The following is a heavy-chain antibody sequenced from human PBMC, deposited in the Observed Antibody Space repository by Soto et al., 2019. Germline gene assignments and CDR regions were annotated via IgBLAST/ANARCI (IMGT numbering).Heavy chain of an antibody. CDR2: IYYSGST. CDR3: ARVLYGGNRNWFDP. V-gene: IGHV4-31*03. Sequence: SETLCLTCPVAGGSISSGGCYWSWIRKHPGKGLEWIGYIYYSGSTYYNPSLKSRVTISVDTSKNQFSLKLSSVTAADTAVYYCARVLYGGNRNWFDPWGQGTLVTVSS. J-gene: IGHJ5*02. CDR1: GGSISSGGCY. D-gene: IGHD2-15*01.